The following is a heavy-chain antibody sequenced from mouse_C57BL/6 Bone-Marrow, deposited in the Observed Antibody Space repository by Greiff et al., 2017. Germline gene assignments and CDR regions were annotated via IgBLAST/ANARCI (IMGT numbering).Heavy chain of an antibody. J-gene: IGHJ4*01. CDR1: GFTFSGYA. V-gene: IGHV5-4*01. CDR3: ARDRGGDY. CDR2: ISDGGSYT. D-gene: IGHD3-3*01. Sequence: EVQLVESGGGLVKPGGSLKLSCAASGFTFSGYAMSWVRQTPEKRLEWVATISDGGSYTYYPDNVKGRFTITRDNAKNNLYLQMSHLRSEDTAMYYCARDRGGDYWGQGTSVTVSS.